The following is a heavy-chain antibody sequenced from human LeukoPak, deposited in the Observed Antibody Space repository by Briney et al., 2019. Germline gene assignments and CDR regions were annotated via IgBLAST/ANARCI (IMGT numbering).Heavy chain of an antibody. V-gene: IGHV3-21*01. D-gene: IGHD4-23*01. Sequence: GGSLRLSCAASGFTFTSYAMSWVRQAPGKGLEWVSSISSSSNYIYYADSVKGRFTISRDNAKNSLYLQMNSLRAEDTAVYYCARDKSATVVTRSYSYWGQGTLVTVSS. CDR1: GFTFTSYA. CDR3: ARDKSATVVTRSYSY. J-gene: IGHJ4*02. CDR2: ISSSSNYI.